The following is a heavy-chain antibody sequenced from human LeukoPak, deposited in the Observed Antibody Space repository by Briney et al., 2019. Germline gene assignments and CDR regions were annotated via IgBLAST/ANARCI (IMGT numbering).Heavy chain of an antibody. Sequence: GGSLRLSCAASGFTFSSYWMHWVRQAPGKGLVWVSRINSDGSSTSYADSVKGRFTISRDNAKNTLYLQMNSLRAEDTAVYYCASGYCSGGSCYFYGMDVWGQGTTVTVSS. D-gene: IGHD2-15*01. CDR3: ASGYCSGGSCYFYGMDV. CDR1: GFTFSSYW. V-gene: IGHV3-74*01. CDR2: INSDGSST. J-gene: IGHJ6*02.